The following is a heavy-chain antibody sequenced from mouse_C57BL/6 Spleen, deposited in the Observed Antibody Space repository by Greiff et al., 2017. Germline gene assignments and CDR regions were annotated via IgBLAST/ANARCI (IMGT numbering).Heavy chain of an antibody. D-gene: IGHD2-4*01. V-gene: IGHV1-61*01. J-gene: IGHJ2*01. Sequence: QVQLQQPGAELVRPGSSVKLSCKASGYTFTSYWLDWVKQRPGQGLEWIGNIYPSDSETHYNQKFKDKATLTVDKSSSTAYMQLSSLTSEDSAGYYCASIYYDYDGSFDYWGQGTTLTVSS. CDR1: GYTFTSYW. CDR2: IYPSDSET. CDR3: ASIYYDYDGSFDY.